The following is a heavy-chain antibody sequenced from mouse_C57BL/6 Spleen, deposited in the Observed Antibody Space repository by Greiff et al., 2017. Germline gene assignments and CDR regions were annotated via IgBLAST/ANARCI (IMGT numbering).Heavy chain of an antibody. J-gene: IGHJ2*01. V-gene: IGHV1-4*01. D-gene: IGHD1-1*01. CDR2: INPSSGYT. CDR3: ARRMGSSYYFDY. Sequence: VQLQQSGAELARPGASVKMSCKASGYTFTSYTMHWVKQRPGQGLEWIGYINPSSGYTKYNQKFKDKATLTADKSSSTAYMQLSSLTSEDSAVYYCARRMGSSYYFDYWGQGTTLTVSS. CDR1: GYTFTSYT.